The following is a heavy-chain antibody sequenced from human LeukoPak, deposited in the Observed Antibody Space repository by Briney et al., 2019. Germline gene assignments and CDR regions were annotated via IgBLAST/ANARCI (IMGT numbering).Heavy chain of an antibody. CDR2: ISGSGGST. Sequence: GGSLRLSCAASGFTFSSYGMHWVRQAPGKGLEWVSTISGSGGSTYYADSVKGRFTISRDNSKNTLYLQMNSLRAEDTAVYYCAKDRFIVGATVGFDYWGQGTLVTVSS. CDR1: GFTFSSYG. J-gene: IGHJ4*02. D-gene: IGHD1-26*01. V-gene: IGHV3-23*01. CDR3: AKDRFIVGATVGFDY.